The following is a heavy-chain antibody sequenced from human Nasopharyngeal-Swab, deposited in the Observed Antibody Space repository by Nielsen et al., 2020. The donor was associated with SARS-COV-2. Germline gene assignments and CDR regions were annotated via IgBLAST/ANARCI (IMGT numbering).Heavy chain of an antibody. D-gene: IGHD2-2*01. CDR3: ASRPQLLLFWFDP. CDR2: IYYSGST. Sequence: WIRQPPGKGLEWIGYIYYSGSTNYNPSLKSRVTISVGTSKNQFSLKLSFVTAADTAVYYCASRPQLLLFWFDPWGQGTLVTVSS. V-gene: IGHV4-59*12. J-gene: IGHJ5*02.